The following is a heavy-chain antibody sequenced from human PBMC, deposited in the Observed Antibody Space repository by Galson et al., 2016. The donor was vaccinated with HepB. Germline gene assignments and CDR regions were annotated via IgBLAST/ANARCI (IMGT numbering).Heavy chain of an antibody. D-gene: IGHD3-10*01. CDR3: AREYTRGYSFGSGSYEDWFDP. Sequence: SETLSLTCTVSGDSINSYYWSWIRQPPGKGLEWIGNIYYRGSTNYNPSLKSRVTISLHTSKNQFPLQLRSVTPADTAVYYCAREYTRGYSFGSGSYEDWFDPWGQGTLVTVSS. CDR2: IYYRGST. V-gene: IGHV4-59*01. CDR1: GDSINSYY. J-gene: IGHJ5*02.